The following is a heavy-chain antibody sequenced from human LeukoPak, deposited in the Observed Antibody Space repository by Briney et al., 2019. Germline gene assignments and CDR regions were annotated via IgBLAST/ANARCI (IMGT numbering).Heavy chain of an antibody. CDR3: ARDSEYYYDSSGYLGLNFDY. D-gene: IGHD3-22*01. CDR2: ISYDGSNK. J-gene: IGHJ4*02. Sequence: GRSLRLSCAASGFTFSSYAMHWVRQAPGKGLEWVAVISYDGSNKYYADSVKDRFTISRDNSKNTLYLQMNSLRAEDTAVYYCARDSEYYYDSSGYLGLNFDYWGQGTLVTVSS. CDR1: GFTFSSYA. V-gene: IGHV3-30-3*01.